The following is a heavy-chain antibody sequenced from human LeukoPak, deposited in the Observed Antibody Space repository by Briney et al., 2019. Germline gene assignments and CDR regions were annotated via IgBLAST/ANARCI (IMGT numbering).Heavy chain of an antibody. CDR3: ARDYYDSSGYYYNWFDP. V-gene: IGHV3-23*01. CDR1: GFTFSNYG. J-gene: IGHJ5*02. D-gene: IGHD3-22*01. CDR2: ISGSGDST. Sequence: GGTLRLSCAASGFTFSNYGMSWVRQAPGKGLEWVSSISGSGDSTYYADSVKGRFTISRDNSKNTLYLQMNSLRAEDTAVYYCARDYYDSSGYYYNWFDPWGQGTLVTVSS.